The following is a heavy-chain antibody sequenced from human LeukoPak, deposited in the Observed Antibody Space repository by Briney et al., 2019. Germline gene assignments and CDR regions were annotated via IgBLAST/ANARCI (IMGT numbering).Heavy chain of an antibody. J-gene: IGHJ4*02. CDR2: ISWNSGSI. D-gene: IGHD6-19*01. Sequence: GGSLRLSCAASGFTFDDYAMHWVRQAPGKGLEWVSGISWNSGSIGYADSVKGRFTISRDNAKNSLYLQTNSLRAEDTALYYCAKDTAGNIAVAGPIDYWGQGTLVTVSS. CDR1: GFTFDDYA. V-gene: IGHV3-9*01. CDR3: AKDTAGNIAVAGPIDY.